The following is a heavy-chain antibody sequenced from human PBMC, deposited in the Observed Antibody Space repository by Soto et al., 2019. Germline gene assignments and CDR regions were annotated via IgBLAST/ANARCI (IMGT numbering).Heavy chain of an antibody. D-gene: IGHD6-13*01. CDR1: GFTFSGFD. Sequence: PGGSLRLSCEASGFTFSGFDMHWVRQPTGKGLEWASSIGTAGDTYYAVSVKGRFTISRDNAKNSLSLQMNSLRAGDMAVYFCAKSQEIGTHFFDSWGQGTQVTVSS. V-gene: IGHV3-13*01. CDR3: AKSQEIGTHFFDS. CDR2: IGTAGDT. J-gene: IGHJ4*02.